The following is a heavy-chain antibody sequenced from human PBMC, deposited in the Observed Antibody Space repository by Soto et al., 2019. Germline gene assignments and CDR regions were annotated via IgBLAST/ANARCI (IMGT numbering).Heavy chain of an antibody. D-gene: IGHD6-19*01. CDR3: AQSATSGWYLEGSYFDF. CDR1: GFTFSSYG. V-gene: IGHV3-30*18. Sequence: QVQLVESGGGEVQPGKSLRLSCAASGFTFSSYGMHWVRQAPGKGPEWVALLSYDGSNKFYADSVKGRFTISRDNSKDTVSLEMSSLRPEDTAVYYFAQSATSGWYLEGSYFDFWGQGTLVTVSS. J-gene: IGHJ4*02. CDR2: LSYDGSNK.